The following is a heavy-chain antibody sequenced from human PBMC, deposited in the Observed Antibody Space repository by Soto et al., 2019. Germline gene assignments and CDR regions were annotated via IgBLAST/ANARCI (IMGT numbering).Heavy chain of an antibody. J-gene: IGHJ3*01. CDR2: ISGSGGST. Sequence: EVPLLASGGGLVQPGGSLRLSCAASGFTFSSYAMSWVRQAPGKGLDWVSAISGSGGSTYYADYVKGRFTISRDNAKNTLYLQMNSLRAEDTDVYYCENFYSGSYLVGWGQGTMVTVSS. CDR1: GFTFSSYA. CDR3: ENFYSGSYLVG. V-gene: IGHV3-23*01. D-gene: IGHD1-26*01.